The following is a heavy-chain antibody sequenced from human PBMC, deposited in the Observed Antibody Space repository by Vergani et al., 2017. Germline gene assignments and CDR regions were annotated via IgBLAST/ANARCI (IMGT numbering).Heavy chain of an antibody. D-gene: IGHD3-22*01. CDR1: GYSFTSYW. CDR2: IYPGDSDT. J-gene: IGHJ3*02. V-gene: IGHV5-51*01. Sequence: EVQLVQSGAEVKKPGESLKISCKGSGYSFTSYWIGWVRQMPGKGLEWMGIIYPGDSDTRYSPSFQGQVPISADKSISTAYLQWSSLKASDTAMYYCARQAYYDSSGYYSFGSTVKNAFDIWGQGTMVTVSS. CDR3: ARQAYYDSSGYYSFGSTVKNAFDI.